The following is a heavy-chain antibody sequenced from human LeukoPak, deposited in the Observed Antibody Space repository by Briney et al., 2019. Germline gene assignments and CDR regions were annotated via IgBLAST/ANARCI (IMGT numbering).Heavy chain of an antibody. CDR3: AKVAGPAATYYFDY. CDR2: ISGSGGST. D-gene: IGHD2-2*01. V-gene: IGHV3-23*01. CDR1: GFSFGDYA. Sequence: PGGSLRLSCTTSGFSFGDYAMSWVRQAPGKGLEWVSAISGSGGSTYYADSVKGRFTISRDNSKNTLYLQMNSLRAEDTAVYYCAKVAGPAATYYFDYWGQGTLVTVSS. J-gene: IGHJ4*02.